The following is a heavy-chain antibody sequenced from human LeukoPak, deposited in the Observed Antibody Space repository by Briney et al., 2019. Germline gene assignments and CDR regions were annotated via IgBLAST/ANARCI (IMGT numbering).Heavy chain of an antibody. Sequence: GASVKVSCKASGGTFSSYAISWVRQAPGQGLEWMGGIIPIFGTANYAQKFQGRVTITADESTSTAYMELSSPRSEDTAVYYCVRDLGYCTNGVCHTRFDYWGQGTLVAVSS. J-gene: IGHJ4*02. D-gene: IGHD2-8*01. CDR3: VRDLGYCTNGVCHTRFDY. V-gene: IGHV1-69*13. CDR2: IIPIFGTA. CDR1: GGTFSSYA.